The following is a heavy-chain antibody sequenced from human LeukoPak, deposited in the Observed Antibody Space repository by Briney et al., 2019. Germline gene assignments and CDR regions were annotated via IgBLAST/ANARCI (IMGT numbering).Heavy chain of an antibody. D-gene: IGHD3-3*01. J-gene: IGHJ5*02. V-gene: IGHV3-9*01. CDR3: VKGARFWSCYPNWFDP. CDR1: GFTFDDYA. CDR2: ISWNSGNI. Sequence: GGSLRLSCAASGFTFDDYAMHWVRQAPGKGLEWVSGISWNSGNIGYADSVKGRFTMSRDNAKKSLYLQMNSLRAEDTALYYCVKGARFWSCYPNWFDPWGQGTLVTVSS.